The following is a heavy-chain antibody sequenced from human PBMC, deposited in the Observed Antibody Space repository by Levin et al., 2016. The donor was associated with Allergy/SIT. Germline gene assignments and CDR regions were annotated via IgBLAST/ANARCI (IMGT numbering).Heavy chain of an antibody. V-gene: IGHV3-74*01. Sequence: GESLKISCAASGFTFSSYWMHWVRQAPGKGLVWVSRINSDGSSTSYADSVKGRFTISRDNAKNTLYLQMNSLRAEDTAVYYCARVGYYDSLGMDVWGQGTTVTVSS. D-gene: IGHD3-22*01. CDR1: GFTFSSYW. J-gene: IGHJ6*02. CDR2: INSDGSST. CDR3: ARVGYYDSLGMDV.